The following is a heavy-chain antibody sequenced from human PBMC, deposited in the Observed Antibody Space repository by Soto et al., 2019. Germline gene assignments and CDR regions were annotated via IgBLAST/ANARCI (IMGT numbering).Heavy chain of an antibody. V-gene: IGHV1-3*01. CDR2: INAGNGNT. CDR3: AREQAVAGDDY. D-gene: IGHD6-19*01. Sequence: QVQLVQSGAEVKKPGASVKVSCKASGYTFTSYAMHWVRQAPGQRLEWMGWINAGNGNTKYSQKFQGRVTITRDTSATTAYMELSSLRSEDTAVYYCAREQAVAGDDYWGQGTLVTVSS. J-gene: IGHJ4*02. CDR1: GYTFTSYA.